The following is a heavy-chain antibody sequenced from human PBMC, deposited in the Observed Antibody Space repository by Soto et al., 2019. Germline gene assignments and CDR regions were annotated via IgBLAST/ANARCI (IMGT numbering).Heavy chain of an antibody. CDR1: GYTFTNYA. D-gene: IGHD4-17*01. CDR3: AVSGDYAKFDY. V-gene: IGHV1-3*01. J-gene: IGHJ4*02. CDR2: INAGNGNT. Sequence: ASVKVSCKASGYTFTNYAMHWVRQAPGQRLEWMGWINAGNGNTKYSQKFQGRVTITRDTSASTAYMELSSLRSEDTAVYYCAVSGDYAKFDYWGQGTLVTVSS.